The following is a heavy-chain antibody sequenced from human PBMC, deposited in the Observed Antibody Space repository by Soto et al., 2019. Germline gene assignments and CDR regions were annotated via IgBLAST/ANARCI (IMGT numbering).Heavy chain of an antibody. CDR2: ISAGGSST. CDR3: AKDTTRGVSDFWRGPSFAL. Sequence: EVQLLESGGGSVQPGGSLRLSCEASEFTFRSYAMSWVRQAPGKGLEWVSTISAGGSSTYHADSVRGRLTISRDNAKNRVYLQRNSLRADDRAVYYCAKDTTRGVSDFWRGPSFALGAKGTRVTVSS. D-gene: IGHD3-3*01. V-gene: IGHV3-23*01. CDR1: EFTFRSYA. J-gene: IGHJ5*02.